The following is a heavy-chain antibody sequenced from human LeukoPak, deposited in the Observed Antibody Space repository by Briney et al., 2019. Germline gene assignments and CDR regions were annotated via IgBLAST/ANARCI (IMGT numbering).Heavy chain of an antibody. CDR1: GYTFTSYG. Sequence: ASVKVSCKASGYTFTSYGISCVRQAPGQGLEWMGWISAYNGNTNYAQKLQGRVTMTTDTSTSTAYMELRSMRSDDTAVYYCARGVYCTNGVCPFDYWGQGTLVTVSS. D-gene: IGHD2-8*01. V-gene: IGHV1-18*01. CDR2: ISAYNGNT. CDR3: ARGVYCTNGVCPFDY. J-gene: IGHJ4*02.